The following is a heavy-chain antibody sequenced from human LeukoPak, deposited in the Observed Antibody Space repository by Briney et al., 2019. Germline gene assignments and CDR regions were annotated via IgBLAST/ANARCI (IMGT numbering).Heavy chain of an antibody. CDR1: GFTFSSYG. CDR3: ARSDPRDSYHYYGMDV. D-gene: IGHD3/OR15-3a*01. Sequence: GGSLRLSCAASGFTFSSYGMHWVRQAPGKGLEGVAVISYDGNNKYYADSVEGRVTISRDDSKNRLYLQMNSLRAEDTAVYYCARSDPRDSYHYYGMDVWGQGTTVTVSS. J-gene: IGHJ6*02. CDR2: ISYDGNNK. V-gene: IGHV3-30*13.